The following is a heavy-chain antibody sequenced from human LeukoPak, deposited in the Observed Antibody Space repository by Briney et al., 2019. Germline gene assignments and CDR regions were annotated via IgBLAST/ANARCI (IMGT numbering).Heavy chain of an antibody. D-gene: IGHD1-26*01. CDR2: ITDNGGTQ. V-gene: IGHV3-30-3*01. J-gene: IGHJ4*02. CDR1: GSTVGTYA. CDR3: ARDAQSGAFSDFDY. Sequence: GTSLRLSCEASGSTVGTYAIHWVRQVPGEWLEWVAIITDNGGTQYYADSVKCRFTISRDNPQSTVFLQMNSLRPEDTAVYYCARDAQSGAFSDFDYWGQGTLVTVSS.